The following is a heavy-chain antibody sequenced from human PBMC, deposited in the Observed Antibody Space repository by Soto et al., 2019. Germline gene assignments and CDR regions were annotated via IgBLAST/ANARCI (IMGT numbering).Heavy chain of an antibody. V-gene: IGHV4-31*03. Sequence: QVQLQESGPGLVKPSQTLSLTCTVSGGSISSGGYYWSWIRQHPGKGLEWIGYIYYSGSTYYNPSLKSRVTISVDTSKNQFSLKLSSVTAADTAVYYCARDNEGYYDILTGYPNWFDPWGQGTLVTVSS. CDR1: GGSISSGGYY. D-gene: IGHD3-9*01. CDR3: ARDNEGYYDILTGYPNWFDP. J-gene: IGHJ5*02. CDR2: IYYSGST.